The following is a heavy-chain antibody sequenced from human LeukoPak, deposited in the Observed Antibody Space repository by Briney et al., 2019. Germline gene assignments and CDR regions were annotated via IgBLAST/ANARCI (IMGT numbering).Heavy chain of an antibody. V-gene: IGHV4-34*01. Sequence: SETLSLTCAVYGGSFSGYYWSWIRQPPGKGLEWIGEINHSGSTNYNPSLKSRVTISVDTSKNQFSLKLSSVTAADTAVYYCAASGSYYRPFDYWGQGTLVTVSS. D-gene: IGHD1-26*01. CDR2: INHSGST. J-gene: IGHJ4*02. CDR1: GGSFSGYY. CDR3: AASGSYYRPFDY.